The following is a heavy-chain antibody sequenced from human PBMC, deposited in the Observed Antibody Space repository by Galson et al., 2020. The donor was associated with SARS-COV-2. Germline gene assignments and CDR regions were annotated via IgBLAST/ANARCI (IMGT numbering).Heavy chain of an antibody. CDR1: GASIDHPSSY. CDR2: ITNRGKT. Sequence: ASETLSLTCSVSGASIDHPSSYWGWIRQPPGKGLEWIGRITNRGKTYYNSSLKSRLTISVDTSKNQFFLRLTSVTAADTAVYYCARDYYGLGNWGNYFDPWGRGTLVTVFS. V-gene: IGHV4-39*07. CDR3: ARDYYGLGNWGNYFDP. D-gene: IGHD3-10*01. J-gene: IGHJ5*02.